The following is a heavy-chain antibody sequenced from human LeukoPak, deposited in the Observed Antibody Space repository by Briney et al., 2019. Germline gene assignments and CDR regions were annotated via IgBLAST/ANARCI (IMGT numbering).Heavy chain of an antibody. J-gene: IGHJ6*02. V-gene: IGHV3-23*01. CDR1: GFTFSTYA. Sequence: PGGSLRLSCAASGFTFSTYAMSWVRQAPGKGLEWVSVISGGIITTYYTDSVKGRFTISRDNSKHTLDLQMDSLRVDDTAVYYCAKMTGLKLTNYGMDVWGQGTTVTVSS. CDR2: ISGGIITT. CDR3: AKMTGLKLTNYGMDV. D-gene: IGHD3-9*01.